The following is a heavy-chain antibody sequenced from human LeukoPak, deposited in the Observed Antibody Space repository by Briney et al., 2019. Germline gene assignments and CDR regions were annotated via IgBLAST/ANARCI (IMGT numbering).Heavy chain of an antibody. Sequence: GGSLRLSCAASGFTVSSNYMSWVRQAPGKGLEWVSVIYSGGSTYYADSVKGRFTISRDNSKNTLYLQMNSLRAEDTAVYYCAKGRTVTTYGEIDYWGQGTLVTVSS. CDR2: IYSGGST. J-gene: IGHJ4*02. V-gene: IGHV3-66*01. D-gene: IGHD4-17*01. CDR3: AKGRTVTTYGEIDY. CDR1: GFTVSSNY.